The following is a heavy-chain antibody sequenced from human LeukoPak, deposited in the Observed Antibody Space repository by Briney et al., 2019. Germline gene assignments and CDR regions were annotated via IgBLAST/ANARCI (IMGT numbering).Heavy chain of an antibody. CDR1: GFTFSNYW. CDR2: IKQDGSEK. Sequence: PGGSLRLSCAASGFTFSNYWMSWVRQAPGKGLEWVAIIKQDGSEKYYVDSVKGRFTISRDNAKNSLYLQMNSLRAEDTAVYYCARGTMDYYDSSGSYDAFDIWGQGTMVTVSS. J-gene: IGHJ3*02. V-gene: IGHV3-7*04. CDR3: ARGTMDYYDSSGSYDAFDI. D-gene: IGHD3-22*01.